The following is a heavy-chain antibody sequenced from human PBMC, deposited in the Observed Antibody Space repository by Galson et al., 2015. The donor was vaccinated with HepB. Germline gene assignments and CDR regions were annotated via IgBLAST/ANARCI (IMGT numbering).Heavy chain of an antibody. J-gene: IGHJ4*02. Sequence: SLRLSCAASGFTVSRNYMSWVRQAPGKGLEWVSVIYSSGSTDYADSVKGRFIISRDNSKRTLYLQMNSLRSEDTAVYYCAGWYSSSWYSGLGYWGQGTLVTVSS. CDR2: IYSSGST. D-gene: IGHD6-13*01. CDR3: AGWYSSSWYSGLGY. V-gene: IGHV3-53*01. CDR1: GFTVSRNY.